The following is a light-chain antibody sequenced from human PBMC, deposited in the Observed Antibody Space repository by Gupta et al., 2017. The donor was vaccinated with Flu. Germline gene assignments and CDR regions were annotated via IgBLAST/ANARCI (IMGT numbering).Light chain of an antibody. CDR2: EAS. J-gene: IGKJ1*01. CDR3: QQDFSLWA. Sequence: CPSTLSAFVGDRVTMTCRASHNINSWLAWYQQKPGKAPKLLIYEASTLESGVPLRFSGNGAGTEFTLTITSLRPEDSGTYYCQQDFSLWAFGPGTKVEV. V-gene: IGKV1-5*03. CDR1: HNINSW.